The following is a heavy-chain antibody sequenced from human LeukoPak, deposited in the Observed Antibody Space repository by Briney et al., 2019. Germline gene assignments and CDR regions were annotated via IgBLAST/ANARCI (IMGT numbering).Heavy chain of an antibody. J-gene: IGHJ6*03. CDR1: GHTFTNYA. CDR3: AKYGSGWTLYSYYYMDV. CDR2: NSGSGGCS. D-gene: IGHD6-19*01. V-gene: IGHV3-23*01. Sequence: GGSLRLSCTVSGHTFTNYAGNWLRQCPGKGLEWVWANSGSGGCSYYTDSVKGRFTISRDNSKNQLHLQMNSLTPEHTALYYCAKYGSGWTLYSYYYMDVWGKGATVTVSS.